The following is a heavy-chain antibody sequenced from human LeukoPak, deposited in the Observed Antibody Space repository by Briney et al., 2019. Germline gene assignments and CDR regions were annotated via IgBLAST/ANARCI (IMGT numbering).Heavy chain of an antibody. J-gene: IGHJ4*02. CDR1: GFTFSSYW. CDR2: IKEDGSKK. CDR3: ATPLDYYDSSGYHQGGD. V-gene: IGHV3-7*03. Sequence: GGSLRLSCAASGFTFSSYWMTWVRQAPGKGLEWVANIKEDGSKKNYVDSVKGRFTISRDNAKNSLYLQMNRLRAEDTAVYYCATPLDYYDSSGYHQGGDWGQGTLVTVSS. D-gene: IGHD3-22*01.